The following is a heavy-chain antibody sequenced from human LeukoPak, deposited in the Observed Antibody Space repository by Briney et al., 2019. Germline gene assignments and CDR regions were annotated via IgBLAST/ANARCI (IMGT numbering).Heavy chain of an antibody. D-gene: IGHD3-9*01. CDR1: GGSISSYY. V-gene: IGHV4-59*01. J-gene: IGHJ5*02. Sequence: SETLSLTCTVSGGSISSYYWSWIRKPPGKGLEWIGYIYYSGSTNYNPSLKSRVTISVDTSKNQFSLKLSSVTAADTAVYYCARGHFDWSNWFDPWGQGTLVTVSS. CDR3: ARGHFDWSNWFDP. CDR2: IYYSGST.